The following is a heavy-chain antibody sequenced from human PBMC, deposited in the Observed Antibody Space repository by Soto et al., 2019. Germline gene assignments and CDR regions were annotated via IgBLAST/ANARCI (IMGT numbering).Heavy chain of an antibody. CDR3: ARDGYTAYYDILTGYYQRADY. D-gene: IGHD3-9*01. V-gene: IGHV1-18*01. J-gene: IGHJ4*02. CDR1: GYTFTSYG. CDR2: ISAYNGNT. Sequence: ASVKVSCKASGYTFTSYGISWVRQAPGQGLEWMGWISAYNGNTNYAQKLQGRVTMTTDTSTSTAYMGLRSLRSDDTAVYYCARDGYTAYYDILTGYYQRADYWGQGTLVTVSS.